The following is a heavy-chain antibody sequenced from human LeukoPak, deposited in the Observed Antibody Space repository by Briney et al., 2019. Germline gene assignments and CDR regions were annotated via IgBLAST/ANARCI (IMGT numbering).Heavy chain of an antibody. CDR1: GGSFSGYY. V-gene: IGHV4-34*01. J-gene: IGHJ5*02. D-gene: IGHD2-2*01. CDR2: VNHSGST. Sequence: SETLSLTCAVYGGSFSGYYWSWIRQPPGKGLEWIGDVNHSGSTNYNPSLKSRVTISVDTSKNQFSLKLSSVTAAATAVYHCASVLSIVVVPGATFWFDPWGQGTLVTVSS. CDR3: ASVLSIVVVPGATFWFDP.